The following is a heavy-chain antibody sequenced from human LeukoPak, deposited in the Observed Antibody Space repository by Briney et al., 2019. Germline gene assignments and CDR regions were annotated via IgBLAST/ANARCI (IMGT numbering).Heavy chain of an antibody. D-gene: IGHD1-26*01. CDR1: GYTFTSYG. CDR2: IRAYNGNT. CDR3: ARDPQQLVGATRGGFNF. V-gene: IGHV1-18*01. Sequence: GASVKVSCKASGYTFTSYGISWVRQAPGQGLEWMGWIRAYNGNTNYAQKVQGRVTMTTDTSTSTAYMELRSLRSDDTAVYYCARDPQQLVGATRGGFNFWGQGTLVTVSS. J-gene: IGHJ4*02.